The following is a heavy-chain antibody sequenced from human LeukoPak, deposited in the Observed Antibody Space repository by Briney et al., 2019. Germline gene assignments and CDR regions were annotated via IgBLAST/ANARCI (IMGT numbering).Heavy chain of an antibody. CDR1: GFTFSSYA. CDR2: ISGSGGST. Sequence: GGSLRLSCAASGFTFSSYAMSWVRLAPGKGLEWVSAISGSGGSTYYADSVKGRFTISRDNSKNTLYLQMNSLRAEDTAVYYCAKDGGSAVAGTGGDYWGQGTLVTVSS. CDR3: AKDGGSAVAGTGGDY. J-gene: IGHJ4*02. D-gene: IGHD6-19*01. V-gene: IGHV3-23*01.